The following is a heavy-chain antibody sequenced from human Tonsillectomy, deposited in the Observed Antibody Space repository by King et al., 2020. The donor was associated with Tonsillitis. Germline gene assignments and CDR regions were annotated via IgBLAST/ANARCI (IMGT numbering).Heavy chain of an antibody. CDR1: GYSISSGYY. CDR2: IYHNGGT. V-gene: IGHV4-38-2*01. CDR3: ARRGYDSSGYYFDF. J-gene: IGHJ4*02. Sequence: QLQESGPGLVKPSETLSLTCAVSGYSISSGYYWGWIRQPPGKGLEWIGTIYHNGGTSYNLSLKSRVTISVETSKNHFSLKLNSVTATDTAVYYCARRGYDSSGYYFDFWGQGTLVTVSS. D-gene: IGHD3-22*01.